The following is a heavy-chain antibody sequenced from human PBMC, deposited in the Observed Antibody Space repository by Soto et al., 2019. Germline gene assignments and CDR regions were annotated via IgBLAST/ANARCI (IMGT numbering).Heavy chain of an antibody. J-gene: IGHJ4*02. CDR3: GRDAEQNYGKVIGY. CDR2: TYYNGYTNT. V-gene: IGHV4-59*01. Sequence: PSETLSLTCTVSDGSISTYHWNWIRQPPGKGLEWIGDTYYNGYTNTDYNPSLKSRVTILVDPSKNQFSLKLTSVTAADTAVYYCGRDAEQNYGKVIGYWGPGTMVTVSS. CDR1: DGSISTYH. D-gene: IGHD3-10*01.